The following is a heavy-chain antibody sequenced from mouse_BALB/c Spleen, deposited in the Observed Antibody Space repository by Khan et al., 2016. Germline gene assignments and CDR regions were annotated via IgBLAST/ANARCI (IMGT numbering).Heavy chain of an antibody. CDR2: ISPGNGDI. Sequence: QVRLQQSDAELVKPGASVKISCKASGYTFTDHAIHWVKQKPEQGLEWIGYISPGNGDIKYNEKFKCNATLTADKSSSTAYMQLNSLTSEESAVYFCKRHYYVYYFDYWVQGTTLTVSS. CDR1: GYTFTDHA. V-gene: IGHV1S53*01. CDR3: KRHYYVYYFDY. D-gene: IGHD1-2*01. J-gene: IGHJ2*01.